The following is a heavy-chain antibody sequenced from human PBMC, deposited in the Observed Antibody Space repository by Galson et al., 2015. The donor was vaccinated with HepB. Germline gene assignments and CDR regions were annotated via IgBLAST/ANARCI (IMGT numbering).Heavy chain of an antibody. D-gene: IGHD4-17*01. CDR3: AKDMGDYGDTRGYFDY. Sequence: SLRLSCAASGFTFDDYAMHWVRQAPGKGLEWVSGISWNSGRIGYADSVRGRFTISRDNAKNSLYLQMNSLRPEDTALYYCAKDMGDYGDTRGYFDYWGQGTLLTVSS. J-gene: IGHJ4*02. V-gene: IGHV3-9*01. CDR2: ISWNSGRI. CDR1: GFTFDDYA.